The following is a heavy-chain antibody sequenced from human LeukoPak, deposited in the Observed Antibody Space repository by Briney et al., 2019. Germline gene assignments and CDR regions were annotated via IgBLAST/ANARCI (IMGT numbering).Heavy chain of an antibody. Sequence: GGSLRLSCAASGFTFSSYGMHWVRQAPGKGLEWGAVISYDGSNKYYADSVKSRFTTSRDNSKNTLYLQMNSLRAEDTAVYYCAKDLYDSTGYYYGYYGMDVWGQRTTVTVSS. CDR1: GFTFSSYG. D-gene: IGHD3-22*01. CDR2: ISYDGSNK. CDR3: AKDLYDSTGYYYGYYGMDV. J-gene: IGHJ6*02. V-gene: IGHV3-30*18.